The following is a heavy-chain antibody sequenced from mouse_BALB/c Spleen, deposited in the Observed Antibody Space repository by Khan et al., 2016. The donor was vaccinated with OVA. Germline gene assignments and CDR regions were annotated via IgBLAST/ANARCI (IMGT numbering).Heavy chain of an antibody. Sequence: QVQLKQSGPGLVAPSQSLSITCTISGFSLTNYGVHWVRQPPGKGLEWLVVIWSDGSPSYNSALRSRLTISKDNSKSQVFLKMNSLQTDDTAVYVCARQPYYHYNIMDYWGQGTSVTVSS. D-gene: IGHD2-10*01. CDR3: ARQPYYHYNIMDY. J-gene: IGHJ4*01. CDR2: IWSDGSP. V-gene: IGHV2-6-1*01. CDR1: GFSLTNYG.